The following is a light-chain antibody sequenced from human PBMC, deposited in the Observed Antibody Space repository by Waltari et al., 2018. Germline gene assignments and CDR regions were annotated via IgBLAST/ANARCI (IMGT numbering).Light chain of an antibody. Sequence: QSALTQPASVSGSPGQSITIPCTGTSSDIGRYNYVSWYQQHPGKAPKLIIFDVTNRPSGVSNRFSGSKSGNTASLIISGLQGEDEADYYCSSYMDTTALELFGGGTSLTVL. V-gene: IGLV2-14*03. CDR2: DVT. J-gene: IGLJ2*01. CDR3: SSYMDTTALEL. CDR1: SSDIGRYNY.